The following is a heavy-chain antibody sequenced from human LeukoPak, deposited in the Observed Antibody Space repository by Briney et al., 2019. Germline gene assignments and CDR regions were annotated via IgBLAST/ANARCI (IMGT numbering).Heavy chain of an antibody. CDR2: INHSGST. CDR1: GGSFSGYY. Sequence: PSETLSLTCAVYGGSFSGYYWSWIRQPPGKGLEWIGEINHSGSTNYNPSLKSRVTISVDTSKNQFSLKLSSVTAADTAVYYCARRLFAAAGSSLNWFDPWGQGTLVTVSS. V-gene: IGHV4-34*01. J-gene: IGHJ5*02. CDR3: ARRLFAAAGSSLNWFDP. D-gene: IGHD6-13*01.